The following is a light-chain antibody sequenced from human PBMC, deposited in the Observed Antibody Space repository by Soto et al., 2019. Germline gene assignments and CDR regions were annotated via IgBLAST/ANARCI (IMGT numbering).Light chain of an antibody. Sequence: QSALTQPASVSGSPGQSITISCTGTSNDVGGYAYVSWYQQYPGKAPKLVISEVSNRPSGVSHRFSGSRSGNTASLTISGLQAEDEADYYCSSYTGDNTPVFGGGTKLTVL. V-gene: IGLV2-14*01. CDR2: EVS. CDR1: SNDVGGYAY. J-gene: IGLJ2*01. CDR3: SSYTGDNTPV.